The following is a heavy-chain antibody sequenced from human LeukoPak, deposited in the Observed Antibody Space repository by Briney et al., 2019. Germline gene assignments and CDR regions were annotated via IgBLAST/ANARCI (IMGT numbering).Heavy chain of an antibody. Sequence: ASVKVSCKASGYTFTGYYMHWVRQVPGQGLEWMGWINPNSGGTNYAQKFQGRVTMTSDTSISTAYMELSRLRSDDTAVYYCARDGESITWYYDSWGQGTLVTVSS. J-gene: IGHJ4*02. V-gene: IGHV1-2*02. CDR1: GYTFTGYY. CDR2: INPNSGGT. CDR3: ARDGESITWYYDS. D-gene: IGHD2-21*01.